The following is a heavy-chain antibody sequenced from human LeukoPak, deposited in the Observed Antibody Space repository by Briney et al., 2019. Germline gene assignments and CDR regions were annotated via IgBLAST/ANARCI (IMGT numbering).Heavy chain of an antibody. Sequence: SETLSLTCAVYGGSFIDYYWSCLRQSPGKGLEWIGEIDHSGRTTYNPSLKSRITISVDTSKNQFSLKLNSVTAADTAVYYCARGFSHWGQGTLVTVSS. CDR2: IDHSGRT. J-gene: IGHJ4*02. CDR3: ARGFSH. V-gene: IGHV4-34*01. CDR1: GGSFIDYY.